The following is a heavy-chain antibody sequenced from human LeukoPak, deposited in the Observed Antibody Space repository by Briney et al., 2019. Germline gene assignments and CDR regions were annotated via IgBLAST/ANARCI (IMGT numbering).Heavy chain of an antibody. V-gene: IGHV3-23*01. D-gene: IGHD3-22*01. Sequence: PGGSLRLSCAASGFTFSNYAMSWVRQAPGKGLEWVSGLSGSGGSTDYADSVKGRYTISRDNSKNTLYLQMNSLRAEDTAVYYCAKHYLGQTYYDSAFDIWGQGTLVTVSS. CDR1: GFTFSNYA. CDR2: LSGSGGST. CDR3: AKHYLGQTYYDSAFDI. J-gene: IGHJ3*02.